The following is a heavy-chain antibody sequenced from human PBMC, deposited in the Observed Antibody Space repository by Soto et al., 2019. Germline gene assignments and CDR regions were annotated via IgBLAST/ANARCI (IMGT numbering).Heavy chain of an antibody. J-gene: IGHJ3*02. D-gene: IGHD6-6*01. CDR2: INPSGGST. V-gene: IGHV1-46*01. Sequence: GASVKVSCKASGYTFTSYYMHWVRQAPGQGLEWMGIINPSGGSTSYAQKFQGRVTMTRDTSTSTVYMELSSLISENTAVYYCAGQLVYDAFDIWGQGTMVTVSS. CDR3: AGQLVYDAFDI. CDR1: GYTFTSYY.